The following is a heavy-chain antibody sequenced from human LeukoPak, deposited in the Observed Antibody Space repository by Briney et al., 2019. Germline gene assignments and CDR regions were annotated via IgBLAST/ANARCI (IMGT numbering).Heavy chain of an antibody. D-gene: IGHD2-8*02. Sequence: GRSLRLSCAASGFTFSSYGMHWVRQAPGKGLEWVAVIWYDGSNKYYVDSVKGRFTISRDNSKNTLYLQMNSLRAEDTAVYYCARGGVGSFDIWGQGTMVTVSS. CDR3: ARGGVGSFDI. J-gene: IGHJ3*02. V-gene: IGHV3-33*01. CDR1: GFTFSSYG. CDR2: IWYDGSNK.